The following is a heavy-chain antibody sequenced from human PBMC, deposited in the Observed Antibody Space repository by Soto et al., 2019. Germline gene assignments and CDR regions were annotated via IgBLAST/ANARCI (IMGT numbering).Heavy chain of an antibody. CDR1: GGSFSGYY. CDR3: ARGRRRGSGWHWGVDY. CDR2: INHSGST. V-gene: IGHV4-34*01. J-gene: IGHJ4*02. Sequence: QVQLQQWGAGLLKPSETLSLTCAVYGGSFSGYYWSWIRQPPGKGLEWIGEINHSGSTNYNPSHKSRVTISVDTSKNQFSLKLSSVTAADTAVYYCARGRRRGSGWHWGVDYWGQGTLVTVSS. D-gene: IGHD6-19*01.